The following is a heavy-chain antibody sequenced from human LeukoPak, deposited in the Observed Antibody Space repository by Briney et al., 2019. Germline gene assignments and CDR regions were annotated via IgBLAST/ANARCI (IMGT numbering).Heavy chain of an antibody. CDR3: ARESGVNAGSYGY. CDR2: IFTSGST. CDR1: GGPISSYY. V-gene: IGHV4-4*07. J-gene: IGHJ4*02. Sequence: PSETLSLTCTVSGGPISSYYWTWIRQPAGEGLEWIGRIFTSGSTNHNPSLKSRATMSVDTSKNEFSLRLTSVTAADTAVYYCARESGVNAGSYGYWGQGTLVTVSS. D-gene: IGHD1-26*01.